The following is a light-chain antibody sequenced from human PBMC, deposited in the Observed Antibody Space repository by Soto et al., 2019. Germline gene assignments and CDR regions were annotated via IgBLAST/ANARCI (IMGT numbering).Light chain of an antibody. Sequence: EIVMTQSPVTLSVSPGERATLSCRASQWVSSDLAWYQQKPGQAPRLLIYGASTRATGIPARFSGGGSGTEFALTISSLQSEDFAVYYCQQYHNWLLYTFGQGTKLEI. CDR3: QQYHNWLLYT. J-gene: IGKJ2*01. V-gene: IGKV3-15*01. CDR1: QWVSSD. CDR2: GAS.